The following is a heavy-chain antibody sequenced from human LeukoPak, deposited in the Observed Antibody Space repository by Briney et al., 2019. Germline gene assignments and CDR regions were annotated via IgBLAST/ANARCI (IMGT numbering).Heavy chain of an antibody. Sequence: GGSLRLSCVGYDFPLSSYWMHWVHQAPGKGLEWVAQIKADGTRIVYGDSVKGRFTISRDNAKNTLFLQMNSLRPEDSAVYYCARDDVSPQAFDIWGQGTMVTVSS. CDR2: IKADGTRI. V-gene: IGHV3-74*01. J-gene: IGHJ3*02. D-gene: IGHD2/OR15-2a*01. CDR1: DFPLSSYW. CDR3: ARDDVSPQAFDI.